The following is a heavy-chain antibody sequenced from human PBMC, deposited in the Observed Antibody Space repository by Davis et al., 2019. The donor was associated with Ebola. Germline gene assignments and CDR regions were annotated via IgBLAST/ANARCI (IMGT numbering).Heavy chain of an antibody. V-gene: IGHV1-2*02. J-gene: IGHJ4*02. Sequence: ASVTVSCKASGYIFNGYYLHWIRQAPGQGLEWMGWINPNNGATKYAQNFQGRLTLTRDGTTTTGYMDLSRLTSADTAVYFCARSFYDWIAVAYRGQGTLVTVSS. D-gene: IGHD2/OR15-2a*01. CDR3: ARSFYDWIAVAY. CDR2: INPNNGAT. CDR1: GYIFNGYY.